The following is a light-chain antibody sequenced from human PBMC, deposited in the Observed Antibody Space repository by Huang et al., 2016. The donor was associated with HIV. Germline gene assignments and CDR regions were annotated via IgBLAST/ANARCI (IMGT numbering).Light chain of an antibody. Sequence: EKVMTQSPATLSVSPGERATLSCRASQSVSSNVAWYQQKPGQAPRPLMYGASTRATGIPARFSGSGSGTEFTLTISSLQSEDFAVYYCQQYNNWPWTFGQGTKVEIK. V-gene: IGKV3-15*01. J-gene: IGKJ1*01. CDR1: QSVSSN. CDR2: GAS. CDR3: QQYNNWPWT.